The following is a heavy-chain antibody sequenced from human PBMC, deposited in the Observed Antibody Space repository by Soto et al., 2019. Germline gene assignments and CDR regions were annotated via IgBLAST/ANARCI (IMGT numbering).Heavy chain of an antibody. Sequence: SVKVSCKASGYTFTTYGISWVRQAPGEGLEWLGWINTHNGSTNYAQNLQGRVFMTADTSTNTAYMELRSLRSDDTAIYYCTREGSAPYYYYAMDAWGQGTTVTVSS. CDR2: INTHNGST. D-gene: IGHD3-10*01. CDR1: GYTFTTYG. CDR3: TREGSAPYYYYAMDA. V-gene: IGHV1-18*01. J-gene: IGHJ6*02.